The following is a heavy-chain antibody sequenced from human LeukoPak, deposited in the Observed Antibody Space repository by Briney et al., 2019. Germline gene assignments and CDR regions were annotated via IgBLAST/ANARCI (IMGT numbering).Heavy chain of an antibody. V-gene: IGHV3-74*01. CDR3: ARGAGSSWSGLIGY. CDR2: INSDGSST. Sequence: GGSLRLSCAASRFTFSSYWMHWVRQAPGKGLVWVSRINSDGSSTGYADSVKGRFTISRDNAKNTLYLQMNSLRVEDTAVYYCARGAGSSWSGLIGYWGQGTLVTVSS. CDR1: RFTFSSYW. D-gene: IGHD6-13*01. J-gene: IGHJ4*02.